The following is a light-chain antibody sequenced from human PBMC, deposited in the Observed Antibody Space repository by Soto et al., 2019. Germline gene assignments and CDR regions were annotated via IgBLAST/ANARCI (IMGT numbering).Light chain of an antibody. V-gene: IGLV1-40*01. CDR3: QSYDSSLSVYVV. CDR2: ADN. CDR1: SSNIGAGYD. J-gene: IGLJ2*01. Sequence: QSALTQPPSVSGAPGQRVTISCTGSSSNIGAGYDVLWYQQLPGTAPKLLIYADNIRPSGVADRFSGSKSGTSASLAITGLQAEDEADYYCQSYDSSLSVYVVFGGGTKVTVL.